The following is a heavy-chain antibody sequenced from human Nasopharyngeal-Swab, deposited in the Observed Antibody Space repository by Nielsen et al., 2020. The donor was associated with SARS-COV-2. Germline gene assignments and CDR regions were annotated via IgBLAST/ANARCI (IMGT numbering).Heavy chain of an antibody. V-gene: IGHV4-59*01. CDR3: VRGWTTNNWFDP. CDR1: GGSISSYY. J-gene: IGHJ5*02. Sequence: SETLSLTCTVSGGSISSYYWSWIRQPPGKGLEWIGYIYYSGSTNYNPSLKSRVTISVDTSKNQFSLKLSSVTAADTAVYYCVRGWTTNNWFDPWGQGTLVTVSS. CDR2: IYYSGST. D-gene: IGHD3/OR15-3a*01.